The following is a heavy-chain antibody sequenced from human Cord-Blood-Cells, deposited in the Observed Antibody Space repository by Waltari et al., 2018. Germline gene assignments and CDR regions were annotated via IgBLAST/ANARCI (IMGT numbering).Heavy chain of an antibody. D-gene: IGHD3-16*01. CDR1: GGSISSSSYY. V-gene: IGHV4-39*01. Sequence: QLQLQESGPGLVKPSETLSLTCTVSGGSISSSSYYWGWIRQPPGKGLEWLGSIYYSGSTYYNPSLKSRVTISVDTSKNQFSLKLSSVTAADTAVYYCARLLLGAGDYWGQGTLVTVSS. CDR3: ARLLLGAGDY. CDR2: IYYSGST. J-gene: IGHJ4*02.